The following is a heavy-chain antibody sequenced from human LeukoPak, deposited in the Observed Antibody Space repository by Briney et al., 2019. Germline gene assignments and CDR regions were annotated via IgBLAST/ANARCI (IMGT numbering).Heavy chain of an antibody. V-gene: IGHV4-59*08. D-gene: IGHD5-12*01. CDR3: ARHVGLRMATIQPFFGY. Sequence: SETLSLTCTVSGGSISSYYWSWIRQPPGKGLEWIGYIYYSGSTNYNPSLKSRVTISVDTSKNQFSLKLSSVTAADTAVYYCARHVGLRMATIQPFFGYWGQGTLVTVSS. CDR1: GGSISSYY. CDR2: IYYSGST. J-gene: IGHJ4*02.